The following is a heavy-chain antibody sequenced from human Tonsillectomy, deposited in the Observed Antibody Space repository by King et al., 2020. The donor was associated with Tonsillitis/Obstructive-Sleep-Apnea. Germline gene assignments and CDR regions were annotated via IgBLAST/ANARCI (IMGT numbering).Heavy chain of an antibody. CDR1: GFTFSSYA. D-gene: IGHD6-13*01. J-gene: IGHJ4*02. Sequence: QVQLVESGGGVVQPGRSLRLSCAASGFTFSSYAIHWVRQAPGKGREWVAVISYDGRNDAESVKGRFTISRDNSKNTLFLQMNSLRAEDTAVYCARDQSGTIAAASPDYWGQGTLVTVSS. CDR2: ISYDGRN. V-gene: IGHV3-30*01. CDR3: ARDQSGTIAAASPDY.